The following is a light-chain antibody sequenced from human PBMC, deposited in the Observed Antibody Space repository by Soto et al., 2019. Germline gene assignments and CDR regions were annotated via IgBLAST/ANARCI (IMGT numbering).Light chain of an antibody. Sequence: DIQMTQYPSSLSASIGDSVTITCRASQTIIGYLYWYQQKPGKAPRLLINAASNLQSGVPSMFRGSGSETDFTLTITSLQPEDFATYYCQQSYTTPRTFGQGTKGEIQ. J-gene: IGKJ1*01. V-gene: IGKV1-39*01. CDR1: QTIIGY. CDR3: QQSYTTPRT. CDR2: AAS.